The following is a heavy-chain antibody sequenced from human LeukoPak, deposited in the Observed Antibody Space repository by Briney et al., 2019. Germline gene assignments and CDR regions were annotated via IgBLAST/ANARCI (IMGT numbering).Heavy chain of an antibody. D-gene: IGHD3-16*01. CDR2: MNTDGSIT. CDR3: ARGGLGITGLDY. J-gene: IGHJ4*02. V-gene: IGHV3-74*01. CDR1: GFTFSSYW. Sequence: HPGGSLRLSCAASGFTFSSYWMYWVRQAPGKGLVWVSRMNTDGSITSYADSVKGRITISRDNAKNTLYLQMNSLRAEDTAVYYCARGGLGITGLDYWGQGTLVTVSS.